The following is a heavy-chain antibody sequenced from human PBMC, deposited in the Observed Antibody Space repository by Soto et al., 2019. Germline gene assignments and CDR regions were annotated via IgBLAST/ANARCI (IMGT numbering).Heavy chain of an antibody. V-gene: IGHV4-61*01. CDR1: GGSVSSESYY. CDR3: ARERGDSHCIDL. J-gene: IGHJ5*02. Sequence: LSETLSLTCSVSGGSVSSESYYWSWIRQTPGKGLEWIGNVENSGSTKYNPSLKSRVTISVDTSKNQFSLKLSSVTGADTAVYYCARERGDSHCIDLWRQGTLVTVSS. D-gene: IGHD2-21*01. CDR2: VENSGST.